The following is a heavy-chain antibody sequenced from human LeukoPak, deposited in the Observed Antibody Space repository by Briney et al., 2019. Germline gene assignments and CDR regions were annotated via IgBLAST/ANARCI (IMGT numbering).Heavy chain of an antibody. CDR2: FDPEDGET. Sequence: VSVKVSCKVSGYTLTELSMHWVRQAPGKGLEWMGGFDPEDGETIYAQKFQGRVTMTEDTSTDTAYMELSSLRSEDTAVYYCATSKKNSNSPYFDYWGQGTLVTVSS. J-gene: IGHJ4*02. V-gene: IGHV1-24*01. CDR3: ATSKKNSNSPYFDY. CDR1: GYTLTELS. D-gene: IGHD4-11*01.